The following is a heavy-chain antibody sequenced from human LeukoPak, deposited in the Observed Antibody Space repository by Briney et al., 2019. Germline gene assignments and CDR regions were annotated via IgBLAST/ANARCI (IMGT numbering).Heavy chain of an antibody. CDR3: ARSPGYSSSWYNWFDP. J-gene: IGHJ5*02. D-gene: IGHD6-13*01. CDR2: IYYSGST. Sequence: PSETLSLTCTVSGGSISSSSYYWGWIRQPPGKGLEWIGSIYYSGSTYYNPSLKSRVTISVDTSKNQFSLKLSSVTAADTAVYYCARSPGYSSSWYNWFDPWGQGTLVTVSS. V-gene: IGHV4-39*07. CDR1: GGSISSSSYY.